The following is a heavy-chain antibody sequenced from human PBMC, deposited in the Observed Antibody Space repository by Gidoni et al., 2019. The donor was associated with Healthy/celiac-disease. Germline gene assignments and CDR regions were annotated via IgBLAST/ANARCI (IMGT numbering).Heavy chain of an antibody. Sequence: EVQLVQSGAEVKKPGESLKISCKGSGYSFTSYWIGWVRQMPGKGLEWMGIIYPGDSDTRYSPSFQGQVTISADKSISTAYLQWSSLKASDTAMYYCARTPGEQVPAAQRGAFDIWGQGTMVTVSS. V-gene: IGHV5-51*01. CDR3: ARTPGEQVPAAQRGAFDI. J-gene: IGHJ3*02. D-gene: IGHD2-2*01. CDR1: GYSFTSYW. CDR2: IYPGDSDT.